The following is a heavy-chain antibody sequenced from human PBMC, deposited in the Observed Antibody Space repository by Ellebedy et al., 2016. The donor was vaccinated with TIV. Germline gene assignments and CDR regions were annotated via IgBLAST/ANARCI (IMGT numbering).Heavy chain of an antibody. V-gene: IGHV4-34*01. D-gene: IGHD3-16*01. J-gene: IGHJ6*02. CDR3: AGSLAIDAMAYHGLEV. CDR2: INHSGST. Sequence: SETLSLXXAVYGGSFSGYYWSWIRQPPGKGLEWIGEINHSGSTNYNPSLKSRVTISVDTSKNQFSLKLTSVTAADTAVYYCAGSLAIDAMAYHGLEVWGQGTTVTVSS. CDR1: GGSFSGYY.